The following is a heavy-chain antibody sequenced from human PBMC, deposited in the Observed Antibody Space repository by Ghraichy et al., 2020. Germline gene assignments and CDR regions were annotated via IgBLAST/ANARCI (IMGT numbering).Heavy chain of an antibody. CDR2: TSFDGSNK. D-gene: IGHD6-19*01. CDR3: ARGFASSGFDY. V-gene: IGHV3-30-3*01. J-gene: IGHJ4*02. Sequence: GGSLRLSCAPSGFSFNSYAMHWVRHAPGKGLEWVALTSFDGSNKYYADSVKGRFTISRDNSRNTLYLQMNSLRAEDTAVYYCARGFASSGFDYWGQGTLVIVSS. CDR1: GFSFNSYA.